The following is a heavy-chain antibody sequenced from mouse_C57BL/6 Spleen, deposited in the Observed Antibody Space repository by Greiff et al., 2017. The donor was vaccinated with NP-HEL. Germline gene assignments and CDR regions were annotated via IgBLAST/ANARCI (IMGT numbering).Heavy chain of an antibody. Sequence: EVKLMESGEGLVKPGGSLKLSCAASGFTFSSYAMSWVRQTPEKRLEWVAYISSGGDYIYYADTVKGRSTLSRDKSRNTLYLQISSLKSEDTAVCYCTRDYSSRSYWYFGVWGTGTSVTVSS. V-gene: IGHV5-9-1*02. D-gene: IGHD1-1*01. CDR2: ISSGGDYI. CDR3: TRDYSSRSYWYFGV. CDR1: GFTFSSYA. J-gene: IGHJ1*03.